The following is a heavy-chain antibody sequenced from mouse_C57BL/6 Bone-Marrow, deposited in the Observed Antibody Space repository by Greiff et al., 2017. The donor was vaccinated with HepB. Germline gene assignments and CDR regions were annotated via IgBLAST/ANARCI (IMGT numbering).Heavy chain of an antibody. CDR3: TRRGIGNFGRYY. V-gene: IGHV1-64*01. D-gene: IGHD1-1*01. CDR1: GYTFTSYW. J-gene: IGHJ2*01. CDR2: IHPNSAST. Sequence: VHMQQTGAELVKPAASVKLSCKASGYTFTSYWILWVKQRTGQGLEWIGMIHPNSASTYYNEKFKSKATLTVDKSSSTAYMKLSSLTSEDSEVYLCTRRGIGNFGRYYWGKGTTLP.